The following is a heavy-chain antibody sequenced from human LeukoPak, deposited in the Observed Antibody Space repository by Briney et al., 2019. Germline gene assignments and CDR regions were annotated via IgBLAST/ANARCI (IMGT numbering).Heavy chain of an antibody. J-gene: IGHJ3*02. Sequence: GESLKISCKGSGYSFTSYWIGWVREMPGKGLEWMWIIYPGDSDTRYSPSFQGQVTISADKSISTAYLQWSRLKASDTAMYYCARRYYDILTGPGAFDIWGQGTMVTVSS. V-gene: IGHV5-51*01. D-gene: IGHD3-9*01. CDR2: IYPGDSDT. CDR1: GYSFTSYW. CDR3: ARRYYDILTGPGAFDI.